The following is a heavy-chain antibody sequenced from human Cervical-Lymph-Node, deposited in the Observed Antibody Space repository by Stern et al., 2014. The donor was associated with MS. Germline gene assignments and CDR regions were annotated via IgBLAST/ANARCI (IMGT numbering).Heavy chain of an antibody. CDR2: ISSSGST. D-gene: IGHD3-3*01. J-gene: IGHJ6*02. CDR1: GASISRYT. Sequence: QVQLQESGPGLVKPSETLSLTCTVSGASISRYTWNWIRQPPGKGLEWIGYISSSGSTSYNASLKSRVTISLGPSKTQFSLKVNYVTAADTAVYYCARFQVGQPLRFLQWWDDGLDVWGHGTTVIVSS. CDR3: ARFQVGQPLRFLQWWDDGLDV. V-gene: IGHV4-59*01.